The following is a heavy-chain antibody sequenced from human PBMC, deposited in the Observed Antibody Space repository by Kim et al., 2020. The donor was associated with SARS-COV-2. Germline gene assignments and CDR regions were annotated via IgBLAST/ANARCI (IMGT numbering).Heavy chain of an antibody. J-gene: IGHJ4*02. Sequence: KFQGRVTMTRDTSTRTVYMELSSLRSEDTAVYYCARDMRELTGGLYYFDYWGQGTLVTVSS. CDR3: ARDMRELTGGLYYFDY. V-gene: IGHV1-46*01. D-gene: IGHD1-26*01.